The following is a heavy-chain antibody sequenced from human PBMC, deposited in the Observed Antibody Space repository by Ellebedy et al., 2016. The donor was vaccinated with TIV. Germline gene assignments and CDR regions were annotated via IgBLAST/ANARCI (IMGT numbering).Heavy chain of an antibody. CDR3: ARAVAVTGYPDY. D-gene: IGHD6-19*01. CDR2: IYSGGST. V-gene: IGHV3-53*01. CDR1: GFIFNNYW. Sequence: PGGSLRLSCTASGFIFNNYWMSWVRQAPGKGLEWVSIIYSGGSTFYADSVKGRFAISRDNSKNTVYLQMKGLRAEDTAIYYCARAVAVTGYPDYWGQGTLVTVSS. J-gene: IGHJ4*02.